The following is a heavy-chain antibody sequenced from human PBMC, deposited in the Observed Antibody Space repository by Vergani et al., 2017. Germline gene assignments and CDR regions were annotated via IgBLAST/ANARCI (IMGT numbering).Heavy chain of an antibody. J-gene: IGHJ4*03. Sequence: QVQLQQWGAGVVKPSGTLSLTCAVFGESFSSFYWSWIRQPPGKGLEWIGEINNDGNTNYNPSLERLVTVSTDTAKNQFSLQLMSVTAADTAIYYCAVRPRVNLVGGGIVTKRTFDYWGQGSLVTVSS. CDR3: AVRPRVNLVGGGIVTKRTFDY. CDR1: GESFSSFY. CDR2: INNDGNT. V-gene: IGHV4-34*01. D-gene: IGHD3-10*01.